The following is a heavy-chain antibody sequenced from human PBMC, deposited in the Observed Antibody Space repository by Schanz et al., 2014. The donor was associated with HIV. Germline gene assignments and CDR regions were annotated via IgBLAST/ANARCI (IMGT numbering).Heavy chain of an antibody. D-gene: IGHD3-22*01. CDR3: AKDRNYYESKYRGKGNYYYYYGMDV. CDR1: GFSFLRYE. J-gene: IGHJ6*02. CDR2: ISYDGTKK. V-gene: IGHV3-30*18. Sequence: VQLLESGGGLVQPGGSLRISCVASGFSFLRYEMSWVRQAPGKGLEWVAVISYDGTKKSYADSVKGRFTISRDNSKNSLSLLIKSLRADDAAVYYCAKDRNYYESKYRGKGNYYYYYGMDVWGQGTTVTVSS.